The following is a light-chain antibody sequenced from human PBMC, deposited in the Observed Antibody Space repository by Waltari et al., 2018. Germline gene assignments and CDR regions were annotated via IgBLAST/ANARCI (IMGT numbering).Light chain of an antibody. CDR2: DAS. J-gene: IGKJ5*01. V-gene: IGKV3-11*01. Sequence: DIVLTQSPGTLSLSPGERATLSCRASQRVNRYLAWYQHKPGQAPRLLIYDASNRATGIPARFSGSGSGTDFTLTISSLEPEDFAVYYCQQRANWPPVTFGQGTRLEIK. CDR1: QRVNRY. CDR3: QQRANWPPVT.